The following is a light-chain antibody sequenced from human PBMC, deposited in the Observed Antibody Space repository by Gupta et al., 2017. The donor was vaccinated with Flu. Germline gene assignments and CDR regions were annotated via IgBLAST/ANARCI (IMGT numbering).Light chain of an antibody. J-gene: IGKJ5*01. CDR3: HQSSTLPNS. Sequence: EIMLTQSPDFQSVTPQEKVTITCRASQSIGSNLHWYQQKAALSPKLLVKYASQSSSGVPSRFSGYGCGTDFTLTINGVEAEDAATYYCHQSSTLPNSFGQGTPLDIK. CDR1: QSIGSN. CDR2: YAS. V-gene: IGKV6-21*01.